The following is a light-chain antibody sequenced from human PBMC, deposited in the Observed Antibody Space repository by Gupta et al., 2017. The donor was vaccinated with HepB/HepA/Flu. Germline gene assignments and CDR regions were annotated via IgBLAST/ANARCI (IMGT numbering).Light chain of an antibody. J-gene: IGKJ2*04. CDR3: QQYGASPPGS. CDR2: GAS. CDR1: QSVSSGN. V-gene: IGKV3-20*01. Sequence: EIVLTQSPGTLSLSPGGGATLSCRASQSVSSGNLAWYQQKPGQAPRLVIYGASSRAGGTPDRFSGSGSGTDFTLTISRLEREDFGVYYCQQYGASPPGSFGQGTRLDI.